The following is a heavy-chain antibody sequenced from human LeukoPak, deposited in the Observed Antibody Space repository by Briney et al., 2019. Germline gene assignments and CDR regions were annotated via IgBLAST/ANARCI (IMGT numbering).Heavy chain of an antibody. D-gene: IGHD6-13*01. CDR2: IRYDGNNK. V-gene: IGHV3-30*02. CDR1: GFTFSSSG. CDR3: ARDLMGIAYRGAFYY. Sequence: PGGSLRLSCAASGFTFSSSGMHWVRQAPGKGLEWVAFIRYDGNNKYYADSVKGRFTISRDNSKSTLYLQMNSLRAEDTAVYYCARDLMGIAYRGAFYYWGQGTLVTVSS. J-gene: IGHJ4*02.